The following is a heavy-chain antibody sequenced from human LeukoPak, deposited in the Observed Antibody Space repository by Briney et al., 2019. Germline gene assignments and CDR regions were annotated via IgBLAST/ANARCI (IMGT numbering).Heavy chain of an antibody. D-gene: IGHD2/OR15-2a*01. CDR3: ARKSAGFLTA. V-gene: IGHV1-2*02. Sequence: ASVKVSCKASGYTFTGDQIYWLRQAPGQGLEWVGWIKPSSGDTLYEQKFQGRVTMTRDKSISSAYMELSSLRSDDAAVYYCARKSAGFLTAWGQGTLVAVSS. CDR2: IKPSSGDT. CDR1: GYTFTGDQ. J-gene: IGHJ5*02.